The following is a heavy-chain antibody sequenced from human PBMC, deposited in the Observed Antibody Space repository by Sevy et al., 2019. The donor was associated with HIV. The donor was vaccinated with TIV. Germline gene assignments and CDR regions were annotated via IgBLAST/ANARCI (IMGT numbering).Heavy chain of an antibody. J-gene: IGHJ4*02. D-gene: IGHD3-10*01. CDR3: ARHGGLVDRAFDF. V-gene: IGHV4-39*01. CDR1: GGSISSSSYD. Sequence: SETLSVTCTVSGGSISSSSYDWGWIRQPPGKGLEWIGSFFYTGNTNSNPSLKSRVAISFDMSKNQFSLKLSSVTAADTATYYCARHGGLVDRAFDFWGQGTLVTVSS. CDR2: FFYTGNT.